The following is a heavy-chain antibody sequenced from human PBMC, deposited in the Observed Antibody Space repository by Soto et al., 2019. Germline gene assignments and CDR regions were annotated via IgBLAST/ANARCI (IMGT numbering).Heavy chain of an antibody. CDR1: GFSLSTSGVG. J-gene: IGHJ5*02. D-gene: IGHD1-7*01. CDR3: AHIPNYYQYNWFDP. CDR2: IYWDDDK. V-gene: IGHV2-5*02. Sequence: QITLKESGPTLVKPTQTLTLTCTFSGFSLSTSGVGVCWIRQPPGKALECIELIYWDDDKRYSPSLKSRLTITKDTTKNQVGLTMTNMLPVETATYYCAHIPNYYQYNWFDPWGQGTLVTVSS.